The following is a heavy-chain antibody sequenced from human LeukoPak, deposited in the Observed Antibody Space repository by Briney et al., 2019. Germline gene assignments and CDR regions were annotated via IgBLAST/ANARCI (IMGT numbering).Heavy chain of an antibody. Sequence: GGSLRLSCAASGFTVSSNYMSWVRQAPGKGLEWVSVIYIGGSTYYADSVKGRFTISRDNSKNTLYLQMHSVRAEDTAVYYCARRVGDNEGTFGYWGQGTLVTVSS. D-gene: IGHD1-26*01. CDR2: IYIGGST. CDR3: ARRVGDNEGTFGY. J-gene: IGHJ4*02. CDR1: GFTVSSNY. V-gene: IGHV3-66*01.